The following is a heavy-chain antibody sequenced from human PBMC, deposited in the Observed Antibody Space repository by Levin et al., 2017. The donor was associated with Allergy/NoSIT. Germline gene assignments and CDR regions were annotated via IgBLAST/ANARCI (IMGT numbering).Heavy chain of an antibody. CDR2: INPNSGGT. CDR3: ARDLSYYYGSGSYKRPRGNWFDP. D-gene: IGHD3-10*01. CDR1: GYTFTGYY. J-gene: IGHJ5*02. V-gene: IGHV1-2*02. Sequence: PLASVKVSCKASGYTFTGYYMHWVRQAPGQGLEWMGWINPNSGGTNYAQKFQGRVTMTRDTSISTAYMELSRLRSDDTAVYYCARDLSYYYGSGSYKRPRGNWFDPWGQGTLVTVSS.